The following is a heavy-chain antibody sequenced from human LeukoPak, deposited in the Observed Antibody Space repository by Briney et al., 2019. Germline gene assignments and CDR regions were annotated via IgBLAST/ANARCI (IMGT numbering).Heavy chain of an antibody. CDR3: ARDAAGDAFDI. CDR1: GYTFTSYY. D-gene: IGHD6-19*01. J-gene: IGHJ3*02. V-gene: IGHV1-46*01. CDR2: INPSGGST. Sequence: ASVKVSCKASGYTFTSYYMHWARQAPGQGLEWMGIINPSGGSTSYAQKFQGRVTMTRDTSTSTVYMELSSLRSEDTAVYYCARDAAGDAFDIWGQGTMVTVSS.